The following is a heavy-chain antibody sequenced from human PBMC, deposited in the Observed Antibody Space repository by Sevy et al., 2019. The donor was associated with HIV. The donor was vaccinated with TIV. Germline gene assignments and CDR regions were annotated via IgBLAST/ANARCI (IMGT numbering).Heavy chain of an antibody. V-gene: IGHV3-30-3*01. CDR1: GFIFSNYA. CDR2: ISYDGINK. D-gene: IGHD1-26*01. Sequence: GGSLRLSCAASGFIFSNYAMHWVRQAPGKGLEWVAVISYDGINKYYADSVKGRFTISRDNSKNTLYVQMNSLGDEDTAVYYGARDSNSGYYYYYAMDVWGQGTTVTVSS. CDR3: ARDSNSGYYYYYAMDV. J-gene: IGHJ6*02.